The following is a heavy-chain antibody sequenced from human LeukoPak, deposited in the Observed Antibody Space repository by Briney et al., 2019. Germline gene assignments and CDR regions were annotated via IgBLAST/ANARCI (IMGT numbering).Heavy chain of an antibody. D-gene: IGHD5-12*01. CDR2: ISSSSSSYI. J-gene: IGHJ4*02. CDR3: ARDEGDIVATIFDY. V-gene: IGHV3-21*01. CDR1: GFTFHSYN. Sequence: PGGSLRLSFAASGFTFHSYNMKWVRPAPGKGLGWVSSISSSSSSYIYYADSVKGRFTISRDNAKNSLYLQMNSLRAEDTAVYYCARDEGDIVATIFDYWGQGTLVTVSS.